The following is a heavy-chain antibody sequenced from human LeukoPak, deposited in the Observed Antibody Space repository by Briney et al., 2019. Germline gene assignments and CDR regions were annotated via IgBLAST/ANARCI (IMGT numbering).Heavy chain of an antibody. CDR2: IIPILGIA. CDR3: ARVGVVAATRVDY. J-gene: IGHJ4*02. CDR1: GGTFSSYA. Sequence: SVKVSCKASGGTFSSYAISWVRQAPGQGLEWMGRIIPILGIANYAQKFQGRVTITADKSTSTAYMELSSLRSEDTAVYYCARVGVVAATRVDYWGQGTLVTVSS. V-gene: IGHV1-69*04. D-gene: IGHD2-15*01.